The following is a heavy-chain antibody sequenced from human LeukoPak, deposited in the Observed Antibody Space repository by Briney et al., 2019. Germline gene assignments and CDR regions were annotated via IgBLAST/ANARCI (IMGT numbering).Heavy chain of an antibody. Sequence: ASVKVSCKASGYTFTSYGISWVRQAPGQGLEWMGRIIPIFGTANYAQKFQGRVTITTDESTSTAYMELSSLRSEDTAVYYCARDGAGSSSWYEDAFDIWGQGTMVTVSS. D-gene: IGHD6-13*01. V-gene: IGHV1-69*05. J-gene: IGHJ3*02. CDR1: GYTFTSYG. CDR3: ARDGAGSSSWYEDAFDI. CDR2: IIPIFGTA.